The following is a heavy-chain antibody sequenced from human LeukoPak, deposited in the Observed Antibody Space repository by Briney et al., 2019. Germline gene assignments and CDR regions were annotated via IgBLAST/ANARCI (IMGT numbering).Heavy chain of an antibody. Sequence: PSETLSLTCTVSGGSISSSSYYWGWIRQPPGKGLEWIGFIYYSGSTNYNPSLESRVTISVDTSKNQFSLKLRSVTAADTAVYYCARDPINYYYYGMDVWGQGTTVTVSS. V-gene: IGHV4-61*01. CDR2: IYYSGST. CDR1: GGSISSSSYY. J-gene: IGHJ6*02. D-gene: IGHD5-12*01. CDR3: ARDPINYYYYGMDV.